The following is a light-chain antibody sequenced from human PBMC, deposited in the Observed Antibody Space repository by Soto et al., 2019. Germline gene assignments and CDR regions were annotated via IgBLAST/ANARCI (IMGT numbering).Light chain of an antibody. CDR3: QSLGTGIQV. Sequence: QAVVTQSPSASASLGASVKLTCTLSSGYRTNAIAWHQQQSEKGPRFLMKINYDGTHSKGDGFFDRFSGSSSGAERHLSISSLQSEDEAYYYCQSLGTGIQVFGGGTKLTVL. CDR2: INYDGTH. J-gene: IGLJ3*02. CDR1: SGYRTNA. V-gene: IGLV4-69*01.